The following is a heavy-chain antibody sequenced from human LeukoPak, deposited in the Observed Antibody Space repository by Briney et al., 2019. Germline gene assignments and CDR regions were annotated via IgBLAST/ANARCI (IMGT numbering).Heavy chain of an antibody. CDR3: ARVYSIREYSYGTYWYFDL. CDR2: INPNSGGT. J-gene: IGHJ2*01. Sequence: ASVKVSCKASGYTFTGYYMHRVRQAPGQGLEWMGWINPNSGGTNYAQKFQGRVTMTRDTSISTAYMELSRLRSDDTAVYYCARVYSIREYSYGTYWYFDLWGRGTLVTVSS. V-gene: IGHV1-2*02. CDR1: GYTFTGYY. D-gene: IGHD5-18*01.